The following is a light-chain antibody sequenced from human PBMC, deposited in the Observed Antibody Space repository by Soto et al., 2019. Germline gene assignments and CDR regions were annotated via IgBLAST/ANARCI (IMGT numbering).Light chain of an antibody. CDR2: KAS. CDR1: QSIMSW. CDR3: QQYYSFPQT. Sequence: DIQMTQSPSTLSASVEDRVTITCRASQSIMSWLAWYQQKPGKAPKLLIYKASDLDVGVPSRFSGSGSGTDFTLTISCLQSEDFATYYCQQYYSFPQTFGQGTKVDIK. J-gene: IGKJ1*01. V-gene: IGKV1-5*03.